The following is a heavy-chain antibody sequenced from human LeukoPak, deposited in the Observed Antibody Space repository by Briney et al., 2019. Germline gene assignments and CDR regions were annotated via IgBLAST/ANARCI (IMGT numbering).Heavy chain of an antibody. Sequence: GGSLRLSCAASGFTFSNAWMSWVRQAPGKGLEWVGRIKSKTDGGTTDYAAPVKGRFTISRDDSKDTLYLHMNSLSAEDTVVYYCARDPRQAIGSCSGGSCHKFHWGQGTLVTVSS. J-gene: IGHJ4*02. V-gene: IGHV3-15*01. D-gene: IGHD2-15*01. CDR2: IKSKTDGGTT. CDR3: ARDPRQAIGSCSGGSCHKFH. CDR1: GFTFSNAW.